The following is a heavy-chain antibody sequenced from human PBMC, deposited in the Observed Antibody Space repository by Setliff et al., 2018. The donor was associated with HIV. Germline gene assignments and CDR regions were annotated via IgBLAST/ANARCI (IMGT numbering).Heavy chain of an antibody. J-gene: IGHJ4*02. Sequence: KASETLSLTCTVSGGSISSSSYYWGWIRQSPGRGLEWIGCIYNSGQTDYNPSLKSRVTISIDTSENQFSLSLSSVTAADTALYFCARAPPGIQLLTTTNGPYYFDFWGQGLLVTVSS. CDR2: IYNSGQT. CDR3: ARAPPGIQLLTTTNGPYYFDF. D-gene: IGHD1-26*01. CDR1: GGSISSSSYY. V-gene: IGHV4-39*07.